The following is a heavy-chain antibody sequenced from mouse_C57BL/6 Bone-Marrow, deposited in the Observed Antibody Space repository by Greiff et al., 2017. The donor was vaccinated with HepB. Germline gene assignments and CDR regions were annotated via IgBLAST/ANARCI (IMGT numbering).Heavy chain of an antibody. V-gene: IGHV1-50*01. Sequence: VQLQQPGAELVKPGASVKLSCKASGYTFTSYWMQWVKQRPGQGLEWIGEIDPSDSYTNYNQKFKGKATLTVDTSSSTAYMQLSSLTSEDSAVYYCARSAYYDYDDLYYAMDYWGQGTSVTVSS. CDR2: IDPSDSYT. D-gene: IGHD2-4*01. CDR1: GYTFTSYW. CDR3: ARSAYYDYDDLYYAMDY. J-gene: IGHJ4*01.